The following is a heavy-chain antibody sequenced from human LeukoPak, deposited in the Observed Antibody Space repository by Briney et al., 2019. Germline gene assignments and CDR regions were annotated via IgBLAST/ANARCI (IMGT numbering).Heavy chain of an antibody. CDR1: GFTFSSYS. V-gene: IGHV3-21*01. D-gene: IGHD2-15*01. J-gene: IGHJ4*02. Sequence: GGPLRLSCAASGFTFSSYSMNWVRQAPGKGLEWVSSISSSSSYIYYADSVKGRFTISRDNAKNSLYLQMNSLRAEDTALYYCARGVGGYFDYWGQGTLVTVSS. CDR2: ISSSSSYI. CDR3: ARGVGGYFDY.